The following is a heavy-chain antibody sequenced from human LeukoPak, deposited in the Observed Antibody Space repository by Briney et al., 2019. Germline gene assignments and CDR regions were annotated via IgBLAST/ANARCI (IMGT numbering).Heavy chain of an antibody. V-gene: IGHV3-23*01. CDR1: GFTFSSYA. CDR2: ISGSGGST. Sequence: GGSLRLSCAASGFTFSSYAMSWVRQAPGKGLEWVSAISGSGGSTYYADSVKGRFTISRDNAKNSLYLQMNSLRAEDTAVYYCARSGIAVAGTYFQHWGQGTLVTVSS. CDR3: ARSGIAVAGTYFQH. D-gene: IGHD6-19*01. J-gene: IGHJ1*01.